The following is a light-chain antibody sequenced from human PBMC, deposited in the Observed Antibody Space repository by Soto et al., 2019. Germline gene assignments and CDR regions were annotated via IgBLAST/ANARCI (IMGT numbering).Light chain of an antibody. CDR2: DAS. V-gene: IGKV3-20*01. CDR1: QTVRNNY. Sequence: EFVLTQSPGTLSLSPWERATLSFRASQTVRNNYLAWYQQKPGQAPRLLIYDASSRATGIPDRFSGGGSGTDFTLTISSLQPDDFATYYCQHYNSYSEAFGQGTKVDIK. J-gene: IGKJ1*01. CDR3: QHYNSYSEA.